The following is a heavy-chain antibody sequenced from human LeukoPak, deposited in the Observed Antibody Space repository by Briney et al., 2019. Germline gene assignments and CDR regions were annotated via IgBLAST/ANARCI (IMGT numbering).Heavy chain of an antibody. D-gene: IGHD3-10*01. V-gene: IGHV3-23*01. CDR3: AKIGYGSGSSKRYYFDY. Sequence: GGSLRLSCAASGFTFSSYAMSWVRQAPGKGLEWVSAISGSGGSTYYADSVKGRLTMSRDNSKNTLYLQMNSLRAEDTAVYYCAKIGYGSGSSKRYYFDYWGQGTLVTVSS. CDR2: ISGSGGST. J-gene: IGHJ4*02. CDR1: GFTFSSYA.